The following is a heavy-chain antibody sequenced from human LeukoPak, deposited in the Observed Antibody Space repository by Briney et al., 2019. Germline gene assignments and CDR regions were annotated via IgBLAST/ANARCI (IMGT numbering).Heavy chain of an antibody. J-gene: IGHJ4*02. CDR2: IRYDGSNK. D-gene: IGHD4/OR15-4a*01. Sequence: PGGSLRLSCAASGFTFSSYGMHWVRQAPGKGLEWVAFIRYDGSNKYYADSVKGRFTIPRDNSKNTLYLQMNSLRAEDTAVYYCARRAGAYSHPYDYWGQGTLVTVSS. V-gene: IGHV3-30*02. CDR1: GFTFSSYG. CDR3: ARRAGAYSHPYDY.